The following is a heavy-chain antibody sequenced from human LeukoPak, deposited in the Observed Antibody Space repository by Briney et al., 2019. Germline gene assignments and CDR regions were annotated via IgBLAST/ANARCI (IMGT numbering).Heavy chain of an antibody. D-gene: IGHD2-21*02. V-gene: IGHV3-21*01. J-gene: IGHJ5*02. CDR2: ISSSSSYI. CDR1: GFTFSSDS. CDR3: ARDRGYCGGDCYSVNWFDP. Sequence: PGGSLRLSCAASGFTFSSDSMNWVRQAPGKGLEWVSSISSSSSYIYYADSVKGRFTISRDNAKNSLYLQMNSLRAEDTAVYYCARDRGYCGGDCYSVNWFDPWGQGTLVTVSS.